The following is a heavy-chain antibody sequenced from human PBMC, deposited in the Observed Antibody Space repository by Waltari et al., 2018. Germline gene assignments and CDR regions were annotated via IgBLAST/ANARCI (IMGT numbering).Heavy chain of an antibody. CDR1: GYTFTSYY. V-gene: IGHV1-46*01. Sequence: QVQLVQSGAEVKKPGASVKVSCKASGYTFTSYYMHWVRQAPGQGLEWMGIINPSGGSTSYAQKFQGRVTMTRDTSTSTVYMELSSLRSEDTAVYYCARDPYGGNSLYYFDYWGQGTLVTVSS. CDR3: ARDPYGGNSLYYFDY. CDR2: INPSGGST. J-gene: IGHJ4*02. D-gene: IGHD2-21*02.